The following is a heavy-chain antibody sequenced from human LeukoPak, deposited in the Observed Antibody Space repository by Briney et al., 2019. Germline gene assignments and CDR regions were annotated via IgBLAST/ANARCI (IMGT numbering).Heavy chain of an antibody. CDR2: IYYSGST. Sequence: SETLSLTYTVSGGSSSSYYWSWIRQPPGKGLEWIGYIYYSGSTNYNPSLKSRVTISVDTSKNQFSLKLSSVTAADTAVYYCALGKLRFLEWLLTDYYYMDVWGKGTTVTVSS. D-gene: IGHD3-3*01. CDR3: ALGKLRFLEWLLTDYYYMDV. V-gene: IGHV4-59*01. J-gene: IGHJ6*03. CDR1: GGSSSSYY.